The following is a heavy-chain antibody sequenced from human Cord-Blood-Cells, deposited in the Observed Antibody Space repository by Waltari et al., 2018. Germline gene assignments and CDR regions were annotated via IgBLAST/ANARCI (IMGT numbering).Heavy chain of an antibody. D-gene: IGHD4-17*01. CDR2: INRSGST. CDR3: ARKVSGVTTAKRWFDP. J-gene: IGHJ5*02. CDR1: GGSFSGYY. V-gene: IGHV4-34*01. Sequence: QVRLQQWGAGLLKPSETLSLTCAVYGGSFSGYYWSWIRQPPGKGLEWIGEINRSGSTNYNPSLKSRVTISVDTSKNQFSLKLSSVTAADTAVYYCARKVSGVTTAKRWFDPWGQGTLVTVSS.